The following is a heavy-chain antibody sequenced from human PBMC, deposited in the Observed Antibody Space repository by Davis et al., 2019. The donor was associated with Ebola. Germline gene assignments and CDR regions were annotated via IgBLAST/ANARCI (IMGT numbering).Heavy chain of an antibody. CDR2: ISGDGTFT. D-gene: IGHD3-16*01. Sequence: PGGSLRLSCEASGFIFSSYSMNWVRQAPGKGLEWVSSISGDGTFTYYADSVRGRFTISRDNARNSLYLQVNSVKATDTGVYYCARAAFCGHWGQGALIGVSS. CDR1: GFIFSSYS. V-gene: IGHV3-21*01. J-gene: IGHJ4*02. CDR3: ARAAFCGH.